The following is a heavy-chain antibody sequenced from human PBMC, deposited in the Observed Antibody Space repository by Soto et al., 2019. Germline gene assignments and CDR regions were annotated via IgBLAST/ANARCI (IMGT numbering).Heavy chain of an antibody. CDR2: IYHSGST. V-gene: IGHV4-4*02. CDR3: ARVTSYCSSTSCSLHYFDY. CDR1: SGSISSSNW. D-gene: IGHD2-2*01. J-gene: IGHJ4*02. Sequence: PSETLSLTCAVSSGSISSSNWWSWVRQPPGKGLEWIGEIYHSGSTNYNPSLKSRVTISVDKSKNQFSLKLSSVTAADTAVYYCARVTSYCSSTSCSLHYFDYWGQGTLVTVAS.